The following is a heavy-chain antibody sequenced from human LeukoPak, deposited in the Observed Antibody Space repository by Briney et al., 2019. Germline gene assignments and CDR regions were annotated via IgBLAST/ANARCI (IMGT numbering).Heavy chain of an antibody. CDR2: ISYSGST. CDR3: ATEDVVIPTATQRPLDY. CDR1: GGSISTYY. D-gene: IGHD2-2*01. V-gene: IGHV4-59*01. Sequence: PSETLSLTCTVSGGSISTYYWSWIQQPPGKGLEWIGHISYSGSTNYNPSLKSRVTISVDTSKNQFSLKLNSVTAADTAVYYCATEDVVIPTATQRPLDYWGQGILVTVSS. J-gene: IGHJ4*02.